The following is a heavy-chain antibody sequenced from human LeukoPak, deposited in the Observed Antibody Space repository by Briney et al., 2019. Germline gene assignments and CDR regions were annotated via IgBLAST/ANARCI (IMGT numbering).Heavy chain of an antibody. CDR2: INPNSGGT. J-gene: IGHJ4*02. CDR3: ARDRPNEYCSSTSCYTVVLFDY. CDR1: GYTFTGYY. Sequence: ASVKVSCKASGYTFTGYYMHWVRQAPGQGLEWMGWINPNSGGTNYAQKFQGRVTMTRDTSISTAYMELSRLRSDDTAEYYCARDRPNEYCSSTSCYTVVLFDYWGQGTLVTVSS. D-gene: IGHD2-2*02. V-gene: IGHV1-2*02.